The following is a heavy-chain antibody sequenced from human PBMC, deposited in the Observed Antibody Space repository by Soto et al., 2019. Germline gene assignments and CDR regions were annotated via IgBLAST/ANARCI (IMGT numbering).Heavy chain of an antibody. CDR3: ARDTETGTMTYLFEF. V-gene: IGHV1-69*01. Sequence: QVQLVQSGAEVRKPGSSVRVSCRASGGTFSSYAINWVRQAPGQGLEWMGGIIPIFGPANYAQRFQGRVTNTAEASTSTAYMELNSLRSEDTGVYFCARDTETGTMTYLFEFWGNGTLGTVSS. D-gene: IGHD1-7*01. J-gene: IGHJ4*01. CDR1: GGTFSSYA. CDR2: IIPIFGPA.